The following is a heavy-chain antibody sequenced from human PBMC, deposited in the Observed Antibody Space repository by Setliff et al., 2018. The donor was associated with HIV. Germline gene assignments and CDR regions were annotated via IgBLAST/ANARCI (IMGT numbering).Heavy chain of an antibody. CDR1: GFSFSSYA. Sequence: RLSCAASGFSFSSYAMQWVRQAPGKGLEWVAVISSDENTEFYADSVRGRFTISRDNSKNTLHLEMDSLRSDDTAVYYCAREEYGYALGALDIWGQGTMVTVSS. J-gene: IGHJ3*02. CDR3: AREEYGYALGALDI. CDR2: ISSDENTE. D-gene: IGHD5-18*01. V-gene: IGHV3-30-3*01.